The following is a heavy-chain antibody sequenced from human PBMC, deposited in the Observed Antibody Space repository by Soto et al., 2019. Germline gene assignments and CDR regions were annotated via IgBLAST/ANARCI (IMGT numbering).Heavy chain of an antibody. CDR1: GYTFTSYD. J-gene: IGHJ4*02. V-gene: IGHV1-8*01. CDR2: MNPNSGNT. CDR3: TRARSPVRGVIAIGFDY. D-gene: IGHD3-10*02. Sequence: QVQLVQSGAEVKKPGASVKVSCKASGYTFTSYDINWVRQATGQGLEWMGWMNPNSGNTGYAQKYQGRVTMTRNTYITTDYMKLSRLRSEDTAVYYCTRARSPVRGVIAIGFDYWGQGTLVTVSS.